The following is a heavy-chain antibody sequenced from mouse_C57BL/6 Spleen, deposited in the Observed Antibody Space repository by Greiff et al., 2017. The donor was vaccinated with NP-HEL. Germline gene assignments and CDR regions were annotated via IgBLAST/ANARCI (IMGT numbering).Heavy chain of an antibody. CDR1: GFNIKDYY. V-gene: IGHV14-2*01. CDR3: ARDYDSSHFDY. D-gene: IGHD1-1*01. CDR2: IDPEDGET. J-gene: IGHJ2*01. Sequence: EVKLEESGAELVKPGASVKLSCTASGFNIKDYYMHWVKQRTEQGLEWIGRIDPEDGETKYAPKFQGKGTITADTYSNTAYLQHSSLPSEDTAVYYCARDYDSSHFDYWGQGTTLTVSS.